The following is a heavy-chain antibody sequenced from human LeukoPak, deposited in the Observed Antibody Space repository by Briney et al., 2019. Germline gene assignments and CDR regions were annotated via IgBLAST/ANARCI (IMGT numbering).Heavy chain of an antibody. CDR3: VKRYRDGYNSHCDY. CDR1: GFTFSSYA. J-gene: IGHJ4*02. V-gene: IGHV3-23*01. Sequence: GGSLRLSCAASGFTFSSYAMNWVRQAPGQGLERVSGRSGSGDRTYYADSVKGRFTISRDNSKNTVYLQMNSLRAEDTAIYYCVKRYRDGYNSHCDYWGQGTLVTVSS. D-gene: IGHD5-24*01. CDR2: RSGSGDRT.